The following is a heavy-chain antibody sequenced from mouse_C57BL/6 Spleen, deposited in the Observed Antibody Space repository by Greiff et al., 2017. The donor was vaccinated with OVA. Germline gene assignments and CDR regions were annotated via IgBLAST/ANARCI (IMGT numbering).Heavy chain of an antibody. Sequence: VQLQESGAELARPGASVKLSCKASGYTFTSYGISWVKQRTGQGLEWIGEIYPRSGNTYYNEKFKGKATLTADKSSSTAYMELRSLTSEDSAVYFCARGGYYGSSYVNYAMDYWGQGTSVTVSS. CDR1: GYTFTSYG. J-gene: IGHJ4*01. CDR2: IYPRSGNT. V-gene: IGHV1-81*01. D-gene: IGHD1-1*01. CDR3: ARGGYYGSSYVNYAMDY.